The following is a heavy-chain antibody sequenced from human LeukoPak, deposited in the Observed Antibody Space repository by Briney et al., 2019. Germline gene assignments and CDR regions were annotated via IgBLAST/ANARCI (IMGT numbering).Heavy chain of an antibody. J-gene: IGHJ6*02. CDR2: INHSGST. Sequence: SETLSLTCTVSGGSISSSSYYWGWIRQPPGKGLEWIGEINHSGSTNYNPSLKSRVTISVDTSKNQFSLKLSSVTAADTAVYYCARRSGLYYYGMDVWGQGTTVTVSS. CDR1: GGSISSSSYY. D-gene: IGHD3-3*01. CDR3: ARRSGLYYYGMDV. V-gene: IGHV4-39*07.